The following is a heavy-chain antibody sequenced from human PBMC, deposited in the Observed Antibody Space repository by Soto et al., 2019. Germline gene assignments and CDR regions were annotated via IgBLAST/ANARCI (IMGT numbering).Heavy chain of an antibody. J-gene: IGHJ6*02. CDR1: GGSISSSSYY. CDR3: ARDQTAGWRRSYYYYGMDV. D-gene: IGHD6-19*01. CDR2: IYYSGST. V-gene: IGHV4-61*05. Sequence: PSETLSLTCTVSGGSISSSSYYWGWIRQPPGKGLEWIGYIYYSGSTNYNPSLKSRVTISVDTSKNQFSLKLSSVTAADTAVYYCARDQTAGWRRSYYYYGMDVWGQGTTVTVSS.